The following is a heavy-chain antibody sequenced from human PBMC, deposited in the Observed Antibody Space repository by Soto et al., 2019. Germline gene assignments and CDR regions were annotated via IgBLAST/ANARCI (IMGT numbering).Heavy chain of an antibody. CDR1: GYTFTDYW. J-gene: IGHJ6*02. CDR2: IYPGDSDT. D-gene: IGHD2-2*01. CDR3: ARHTSNFRYYYYAMDV. V-gene: IGHV5-51*01. Sequence: PGESLKISCKRSGYTFTDYWIGWVRQLPGKGLEWMGIIYPGDSDTRYSPSFQGHVTITVDKSTNTAYLQWNTLRASDTAMYYCARHTSNFRYYYYAMDVWGQGTTVTVSS.